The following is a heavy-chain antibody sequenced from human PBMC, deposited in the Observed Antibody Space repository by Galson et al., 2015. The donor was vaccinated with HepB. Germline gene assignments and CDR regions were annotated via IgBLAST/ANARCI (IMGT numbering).Heavy chain of an antibody. J-gene: IGHJ6*02. D-gene: IGHD3-10*01. CDR3: ARVRYGSGRKQAYYYYGMDV. CDR2: TYYRSKWYN. Sequence: CAISGDSVSSNSAAWNWIRQSPSRGLEWLGRTYYRSKWYNDYAVSVKSRITINPDTSKNQFSLQLNSVTPEDTAVYYCARVRYGSGRKQAYYYYGMDVWGQGTTVTVSS. CDR1: GDSVSSNSAA. V-gene: IGHV6-1*01.